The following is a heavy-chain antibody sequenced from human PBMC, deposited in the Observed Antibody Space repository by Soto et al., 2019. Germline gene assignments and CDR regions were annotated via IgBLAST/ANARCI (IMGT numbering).Heavy chain of an antibody. J-gene: IGHJ6*02. CDR1: GFTFSSYW. Sequence: GGSLRLSCAASGFTFSSYWMSWVRQAPGKGLEWVANIKQDGSEKYYVDSVKGRFTISRDNAKNSLYLQMNSLRAEDTAVYYCARDRFDYGAGYYYYYGMDVWGQGTTVTVSS. V-gene: IGHV3-7*01. CDR3: ARDRFDYGAGYYYYYGMDV. D-gene: IGHD3-10*01. CDR2: IKQDGSEK.